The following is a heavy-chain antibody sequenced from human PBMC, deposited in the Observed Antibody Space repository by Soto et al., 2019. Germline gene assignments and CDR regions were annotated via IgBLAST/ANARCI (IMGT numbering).Heavy chain of an antibody. J-gene: IGHJ4*02. V-gene: IGHV3-7*01. D-gene: IGHD3-16*01. Sequence: EVQLVESGGGLVQPGGSLGLSCAASGFTFSTYWMTWLRQPPGKGLEWVANMDQDGSERYYVDSVRGRFTVSRDNAKNSLYLQMNSLRAEDTAVYYCVCGGNFFIYWGQGTLVTVSP. CDR2: MDQDGSER. CDR1: GFTFSTYW. CDR3: VCGGNFFIY.